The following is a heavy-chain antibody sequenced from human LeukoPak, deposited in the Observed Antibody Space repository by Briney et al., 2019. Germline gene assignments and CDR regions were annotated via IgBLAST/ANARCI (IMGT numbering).Heavy chain of an antibody. CDR3: AKRSAESSGYFDY. CDR2: ITGSGAFT. J-gene: IGHJ4*02. Sequence: GGSLRLSCAASGITFIKYSMTWVRQAPGKGLEWVSAITGSGAFTDYADSVKGRFTISRDNSKNMLYLQMNSLGAEDTAVYYCAKRSAESSGYFDYWGQGTLVTVSS. D-gene: IGHD6-19*01. CDR1: GITFIKYS. V-gene: IGHV3-23*01.